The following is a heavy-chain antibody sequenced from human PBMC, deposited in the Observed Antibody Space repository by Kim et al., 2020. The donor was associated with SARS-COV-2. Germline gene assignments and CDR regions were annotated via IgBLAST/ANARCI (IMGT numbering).Heavy chain of an antibody. J-gene: IGHJ3*02. V-gene: IGHV1-69*13. D-gene: IGHD6-13*01. CDR2: IIPIFGTA. Sequence: SVKVSCKASGGTFSSYDISWVRQAPGQGLEWMGGIIPIFGTAKYAQKFQGRGTITANESTSTAYMELSSLRSEDTAVDYWARDVGSSWYHDAFDIWGQGTMVTVSS. CDR3: ARDVGSSWYHDAFDI. CDR1: GGTFSSYD.